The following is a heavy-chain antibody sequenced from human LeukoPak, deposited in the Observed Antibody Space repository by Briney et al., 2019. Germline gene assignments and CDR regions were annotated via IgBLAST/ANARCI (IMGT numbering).Heavy chain of an antibody. CDR1: GGSISSSSYY. CDR2: IYYSGST. V-gene: IGHV4-39*07. D-gene: IGHD6-13*01. CDR3: ARVAAAGTYFDD. J-gene: IGHJ4*02. Sequence: SETLSLTCTVSGGSISSSSYYWGWIRQPPGKGLEWIGSIYYSGSTYYNPSLKSRVTISVDTSKNQFSLKLSSLTAADTAVYYCARVAAAGTYFDDWGQGTLVTVSS.